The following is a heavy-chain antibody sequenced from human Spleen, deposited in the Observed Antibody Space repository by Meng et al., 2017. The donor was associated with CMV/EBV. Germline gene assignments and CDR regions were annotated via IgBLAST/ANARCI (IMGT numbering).Heavy chain of an antibody. CDR1: GFTFSDYS. CDR2: ISAGGSTR. D-gene: IGHD1-26*01. V-gene: IGHV3-23*03. J-gene: IGHJ6*02. Sequence: GESLKISCAASGFTFSDYSMSWVRQAPGRGLEWVSTISAGGSTRDYADSVKGRFSILRDNSKNTLYLEMKGLRAQDTAVYYCAKVHFDSGSYYYYYGMDAWGQGTTVTVSS. CDR3: AKVHFDSGSYYYYYGMDA.